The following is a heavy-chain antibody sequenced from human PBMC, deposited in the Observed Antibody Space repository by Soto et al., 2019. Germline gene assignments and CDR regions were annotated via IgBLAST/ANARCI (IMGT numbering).Heavy chain of an antibody. V-gene: IGHV3-30*02. CDR3: AKEPSSGWYWAINWFDP. D-gene: IGHD6-19*01. CDR2: IWYDGSNK. J-gene: IGHJ5*02. Sequence: GGSLRLSCAASGFTFSDYGMHWVRQAPGKGLEWVAVIWYDGSNKYYADSVKGRFTISRDNSKNTLYLQMNSLRAEDTAVYYCAKEPSSGWYWAINWFDPWGQGTLVTVSS. CDR1: GFTFSDYG.